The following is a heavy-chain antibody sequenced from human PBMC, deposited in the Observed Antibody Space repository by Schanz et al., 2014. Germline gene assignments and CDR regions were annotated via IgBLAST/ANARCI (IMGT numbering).Heavy chain of an antibody. Sequence: EVQLVESGGGWVQPGGSLRLSCAASGFTFSDYSMNWVRQAPGKGPEWVSYIRSSSTPVYYADSVKGRFTISRDNSKNTLFLQMNSLRADDTAVYYCARNRGSGGQNWYFDLWGRGTLXTVSS. CDR3: ARNRGSGGQNWYFDL. CDR2: IRSSSTPV. J-gene: IGHJ2*01. CDR1: GFTFSDYS. D-gene: IGHD1-26*01. V-gene: IGHV3-48*01.